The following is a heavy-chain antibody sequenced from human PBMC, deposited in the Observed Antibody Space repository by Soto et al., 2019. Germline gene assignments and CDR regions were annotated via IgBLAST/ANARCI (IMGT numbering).Heavy chain of an antibody. Sequence: ASETLSLTCTVSGVSISSYYWSWIRQPPGKGLEWIAYIYYSGSTKYNPSLKSRVTISLDTSKNQFSLKLSSVTAADTAVYYCARAGGYNYHFDYWGQGSPVTVSS. CDR2: IYYSGST. CDR1: GVSISSYY. J-gene: IGHJ4*02. CDR3: ARAGGYNYHFDY. D-gene: IGHD5-18*01. V-gene: IGHV4-59*01.